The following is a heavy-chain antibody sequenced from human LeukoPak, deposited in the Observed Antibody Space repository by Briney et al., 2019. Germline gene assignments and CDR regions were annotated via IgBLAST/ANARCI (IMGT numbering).Heavy chain of an antibody. V-gene: IGHV4-59*01. D-gene: IGHD2-2*01. CDR3: ARADIVVVPAAIRDRNYYYYYGMDV. Sequence: SETLSLTCTVSGGSISSYYWSWIRQPPGKGLEWIGYIYYSGSTNYNPSLKSRVTISIDTSKNQFSLKLSSVTAADTAVYYCARADIVVVPAAIRDRNYYYYYGMDVWGQGTTVTVSS. CDR1: GGSISSYY. J-gene: IGHJ6*02. CDR2: IYYSGST.